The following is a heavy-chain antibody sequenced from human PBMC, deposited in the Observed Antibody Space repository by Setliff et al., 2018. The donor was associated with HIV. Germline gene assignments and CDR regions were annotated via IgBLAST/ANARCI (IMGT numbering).Heavy chain of an antibody. CDR1: GFTFSSYG. J-gene: IGHJ3*02. V-gene: IGHV3-74*01. CDR2: ITADGDGT. CDR3: TRVVGGNLYPSAFDI. Sequence: PGGSLRLSCAASGFTFSSYGMSWVRQAPGKGLEWVSSITADGDGTNYADSVKGRFTISRDNAKNTVYLQMNSLRAEDTAVYYCTRVVGGNLYPSAFDIWAQGTMVTVSS. D-gene: IGHD4-4*01.